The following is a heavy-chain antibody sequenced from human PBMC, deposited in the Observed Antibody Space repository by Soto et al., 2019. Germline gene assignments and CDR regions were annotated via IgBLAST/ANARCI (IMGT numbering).Heavy chain of an antibody. D-gene: IGHD2-21*02. Sequence: GVLRLSCAASGFIFNNYAMTWVRQAPGKGLEWVSTVTASGGGTFYANSVKGRFTISRDNSRNTLHLQMSSLRSDDTAVYYCARQLAYCAGDCYTEPIDYWGQGTLVTVSS. CDR3: ARQLAYCAGDCYTEPIDY. CDR2: VTASGGGT. J-gene: IGHJ4*02. CDR1: GFIFNNYA. V-gene: IGHV3-23*01.